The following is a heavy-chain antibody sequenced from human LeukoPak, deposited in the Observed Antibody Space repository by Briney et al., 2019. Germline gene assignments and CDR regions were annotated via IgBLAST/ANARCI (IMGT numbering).Heavy chain of an antibody. Sequence: SETLSLTCTVSSDSISSSRFYGGWIRQPPGRGLEWIATISYSGSTYYNPSLRSRVTMSIDTSKNQFSLKLSSVTAADTAVYYCASLLSGFIRSWCPDYYYGVDVWGQGTTVSVSS. CDR1: SDSISSSRFY. CDR2: ISYSGST. J-gene: IGHJ6*02. D-gene: IGHD3-10*01. CDR3: ASLLSGFIRSWCPDYYYGVDV. V-gene: IGHV4-39*01.